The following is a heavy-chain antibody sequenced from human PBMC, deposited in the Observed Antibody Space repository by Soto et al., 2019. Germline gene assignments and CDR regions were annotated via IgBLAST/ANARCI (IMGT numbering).Heavy chain of an antibody. CDR3: ARDPVPPPEAAPGPIYYYYGMDV. D-gene: IGHD6-13*01. J-gene: IGHJ6*02. Sequence: QVQLVESGGGVVQPGRSLRLSCAAYGFTFSSYAMHWVRQAPGKGLEWVAVISYDGSNKYYADSVKGRFTISRDNSKNTLYLQMNSLRAEDTAVYYCARDPVPPPEAAPGPIYYYYGMDVWGQGTTVTVSS. V-gene: IGHV3-30-3*01. CDR1: GFTFSSYA. CDR2: ISYDGSNK.